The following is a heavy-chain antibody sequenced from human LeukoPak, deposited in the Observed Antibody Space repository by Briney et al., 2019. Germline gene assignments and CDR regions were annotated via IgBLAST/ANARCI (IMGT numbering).Heavy chain of an antibody. CDR3: ARQWKDFDY. CDR1: GGSISSSSYY. V-gene: IGHV4-39*01. CDR2: IFYSGTT. Sequence: SETQSLTCTVSGGSISSSSYYWGWIRQPPGKGLEWIGSIFYSGTTYYNPSLRSRVTISVDSSKNQFSLKLSSVTAADTAVYYCARQWKDFDYWGQGTLVTVSS. D-gene: IGHD1-1*01. J-gene: IGHJ4*02.